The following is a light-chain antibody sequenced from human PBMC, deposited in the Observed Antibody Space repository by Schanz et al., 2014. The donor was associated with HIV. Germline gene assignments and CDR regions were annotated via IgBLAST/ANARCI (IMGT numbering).Light chain of an antibody. CDR3: GTWDDSLNGWV. Sequence: QSVLTQPPSASGTPGQGVTISCSGRDSNIGSNTVNWYQHLPGSAPKLLIYYDNQRPSGVPDRFSGSKSGTSASLAISGLQSEDEADYYCGTWDDSLNGWVFGGGTKLTVL. V-gene: IGLV1-44*01. CDR2: YDN. CDR1: DSNIGSNT. J-gene: IGLJ3*02.